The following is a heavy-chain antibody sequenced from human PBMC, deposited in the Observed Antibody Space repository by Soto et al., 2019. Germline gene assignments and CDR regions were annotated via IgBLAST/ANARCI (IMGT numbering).Heavy chain of an antibody. D-gene: IGHD2-2*01. CDR1: GFTFSSYG. V-gene: IGHV3-33*01. CDR3: ARDREYCSSTSCYSELGWFAP. Sequence: QVQLVESGGGVVQPGRSLRLSCAASGFTFSSYGMHWVRQAPGKGLEWVAVIWYDGSNKYYADSVKGRFTISRDNSKNTLYLQMNSLRAEDTAVYYCARDREYCSSTSCYSELGWFAPWGQGTLVTVSS. J-gene: IGHJ5*02. CDR2: IWYDGSNK.